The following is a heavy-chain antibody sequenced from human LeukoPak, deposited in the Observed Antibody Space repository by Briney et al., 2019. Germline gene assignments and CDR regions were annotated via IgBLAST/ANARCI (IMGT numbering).Heavy chain of an antibody. D-gene: IGHD4-17*01. V-gene: IGHV3-53*01. CDR3: AREAVTRNYFDY. CDR2: IYSGGST. CDR1: GFTVSSNY. J-gene: IGHJ4*02. Sequence: GGSLRLSCAASGFTVSSNYMNWVRQAPGKGLEWVSVIYSGGSTYYTDSVKGRFTISRDNSKNTLYLQMNSLRAEDTAVYYCAREAVTRNYFDYWGQGTLVTVSS.